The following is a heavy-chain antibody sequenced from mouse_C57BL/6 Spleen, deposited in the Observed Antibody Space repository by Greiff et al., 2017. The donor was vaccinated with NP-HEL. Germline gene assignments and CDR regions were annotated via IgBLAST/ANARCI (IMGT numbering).Heavy chain of an antibody. Sequence: EVQLQESGPELVKPGASVKMSCKASGYTFTDYNMHWVKQSHGKSLEWIGYINPNNGGTSYNQKFKGKATLTVNKSSSTAYMELRSLTSEDSAVYYCEIDWYWDFDGWGTGTTVTVSS. J-gene: IGHJ1*03. CDR2: INPNNGGT. CDR3: EIDWYWDFDG. CDR1: GYTFTDYN. D-gene: IGHD2-13*01. V-gene: IGHV1-22*01.